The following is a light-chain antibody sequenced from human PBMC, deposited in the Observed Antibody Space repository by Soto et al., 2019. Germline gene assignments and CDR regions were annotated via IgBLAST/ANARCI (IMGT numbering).Light chain of an antibody. CDR2: GAS. CDR1: QSVSDSF. J-gene: IGKJ2*01. Sequence: EDVLSQSPGPLSLSPGEGATLSGRASQSVSDSFLAWYQQKPGQAPRLLIYGASSRATGIPDRLSGSGSGTDFNHTSSRLEREDFAVYYCQQYGSSPRTFGQGTKREI. V-gene: IGKV3-20*01. CDR3: QQYGSSPRT.